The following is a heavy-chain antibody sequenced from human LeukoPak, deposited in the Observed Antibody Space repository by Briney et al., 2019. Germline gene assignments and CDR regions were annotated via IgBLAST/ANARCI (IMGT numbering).Heavy chain of an antibody. Sequence: PSETLSLTCIVSGGSINNHYWAWIRQPPGKGLEWIASGDYSGGTYYNPSLESRVAISADMSKNQISLKLSSVTAADTALYYCARERGEEYSSGWYKTNFFDTWGQGTRVTVSS. D-gene: IGHD6-19*01. CDR2: GDYSGGT. CDR1: GGSINNHY. J-gene: IGHJ4*02. CDR3: ARERGEEYSSGWYKTNFFDT. V-gene: IGHV4-39*07.